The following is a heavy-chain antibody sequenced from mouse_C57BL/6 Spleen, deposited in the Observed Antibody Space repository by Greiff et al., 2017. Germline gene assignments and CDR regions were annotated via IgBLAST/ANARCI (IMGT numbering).Heavy chain of an antibody. Sequence: EVQLQESGPGLVKPSQSLSLTCSVTGYSITSGYYWNWIRQFPGNKLEWMGYISYDGSNNYNPSLKNRISITRDTSKNQFFLKLNSVTTEDTATYYCAREIYYYAMDYWGQGTSVTVSS. CDR1: GYSITSGYY. J-gene: IGHJ4*01. V-gene: IGHV3-6*01. CDR2: ISYDGSN. CDR3: AREIYYYAMDY.